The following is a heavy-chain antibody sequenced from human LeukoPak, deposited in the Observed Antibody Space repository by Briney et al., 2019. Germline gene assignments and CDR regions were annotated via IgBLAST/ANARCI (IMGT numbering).Heavy chain of an antibody. J-gene: IGHJ6*03. Sequence: GGSLRLSCAASGFTFRSYAMTTVPEAPGKGLQWVSAVSGSGAHTYYADSVKGRFTISRDNSRDTLYLQMNSLRAEDTAIYICAKDGGTYPYFLDVWGKGTTVIVSS. CDR3: AKDGGTYPYFLDV. CDR2: VSGSGAHT. CDR1: GFTFRSYA. V-gene: IGHV3-23*01.